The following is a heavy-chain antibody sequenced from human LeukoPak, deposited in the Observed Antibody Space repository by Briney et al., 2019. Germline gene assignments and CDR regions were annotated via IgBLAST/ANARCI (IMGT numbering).Heavy chain of an antibody. V-gene: IGHV3-48*03. Sequence: GGSLRLPCAASGFTFSSYEMNWVRQAPGKGLEWVSYISSMGTHIYYADSVKGRFTISRDNAKNSLSLQMNSLRAEDTAVYYCAREWFCSGTRCYDFRDVGGNYLDYWGQGTLVTVSS. CDR1: GFTFSSYE. CDR2: ISSMGTHI. J-gene: IGHJ4*02. CDR3: AREWFCSGTRCYDFRDVGGNYLDY. D-gene: IGHD2-2*01.